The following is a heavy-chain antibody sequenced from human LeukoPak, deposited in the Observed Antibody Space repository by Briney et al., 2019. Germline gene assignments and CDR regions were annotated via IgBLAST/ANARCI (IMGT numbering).Heavy chain of an antibody. J-gene: IGHJ5*02. CDR3: ARAYCGGDCFRTNWFDP. V-gene: IGHV4-59*01. D-gene: IGHD2-21*02. Sequence: SETLSLTCTVSGGSISSYYWSWIRQPPGKGLEWIGYIYYSGSTNYNPSLKSRVTISVDTSKNQFSLKLSSVTAADTAVYYCARAYCGGDCFRTNWFDPWGQGTLVTVSS. CDR2: IYYSGST. CDR1: GGSISSYY.